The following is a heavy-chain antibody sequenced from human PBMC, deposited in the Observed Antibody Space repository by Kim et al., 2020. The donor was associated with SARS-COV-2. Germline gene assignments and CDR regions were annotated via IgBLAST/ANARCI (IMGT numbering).Heavy chain of an antibody. J-gene: IGHJ5*02. Sequence: ASVKVSCKASGYTFTSYGISWVRQAPGQGLEWMGWISAYNGNTNYAQKLQGRVTMTTDTSTSTAYMELRSLRSDDTAVYYCARDRLIYYYDSSDYWFDPWGQGTLVTVSS. CDR1: GYTFTSYG. CDR2: ISAYNGNT. CDR3: ARDRLIYYYDSSDYWFDP. D-gene: IGHD3-22*01. V-gene: IGHV1-18*01.